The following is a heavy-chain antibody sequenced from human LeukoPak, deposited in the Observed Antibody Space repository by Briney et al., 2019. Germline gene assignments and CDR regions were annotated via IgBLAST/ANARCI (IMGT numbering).Heavy chain of an antibody. J-gene: IGHJ4*02. CDR3: AKDDEVSYGPGPFC. CDR2: ISGSGGST. V-gene: IGHV3-23*01. D-gene: IGHD5-18*01. Sequence: GGSLRLSCAASGFTFSSYAMSWVRQAPGKGLEWVSAISGSGGSTYYADSVKGRFTISRDNSKNTLYLQMNSLRAEDTAVYYCAKDDEVSYGPGPFCWGQGTLVTVSS. CDR1: GFTFSSYA.